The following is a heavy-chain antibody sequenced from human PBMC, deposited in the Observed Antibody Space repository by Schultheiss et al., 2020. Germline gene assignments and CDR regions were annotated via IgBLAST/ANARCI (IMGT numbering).Heavy chain of an antibody. J-gene: IGHJ6*02. CDR3: ARETGAAAGTYYYYYGMDV. D-gene: IGHD6-13*01. CDR1: GFTFGDYA. V-gene: IGHV3-21*01. CDR2: ISSSSSYI. Sequence: GGSLRLSCTASGFTFGDYAMSWFRQAPGKGLEWVSSISSSSSYIYYADSVKGRFTISRDNAKNSLYLQMNSLRAEDTAVYYCARETGAAAGTYYYYYGMDVWGQGTTVTVS.